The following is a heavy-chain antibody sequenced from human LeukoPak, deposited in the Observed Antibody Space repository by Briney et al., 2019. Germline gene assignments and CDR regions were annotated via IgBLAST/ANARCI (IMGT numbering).Heavy chain of an antibody. CDR2: INPSGGST. CDR3: ARLRDDYTSPYGTFDI. D-gene: IGHD3-16*01. J-gene: IGHJ3*02. V-gene: IGHV1-46*01. Sequence: GASVKGSCKASGYTSISYYMHWVRQATGQGLEWMGIINPSGGSTSYAQKFQGRVTMTRDTSTSTVYMELSSLRSEDTAVYYCARLRDDYTSPYGTFDIWGQGTMVTVSS. CDR1: GYTSISYY.